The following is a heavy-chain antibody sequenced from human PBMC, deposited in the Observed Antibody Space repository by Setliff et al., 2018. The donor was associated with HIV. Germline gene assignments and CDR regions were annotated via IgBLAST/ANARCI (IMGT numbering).Heavy chain of an antibody. CDR3: ARASSRLNCSGGSCYRAPYAFDI. Sequence: TLSLTCTVSGGSMNSDSYSWTWLRQPTGKGPELIGHIYVGGSVIYNPSLASRVTISMVPSKNQFSLDLSSVTAADTAVYYCARASSRLNCSGGSCYRAPYAFDIWGQGTMVTV. CDR1: GGSMNSDSYS. V-gene: IGHV4-61*09. CDR2: IYVGGSV. J-gene: IGHJ3*02. D-gene: IGHD2-15*01.